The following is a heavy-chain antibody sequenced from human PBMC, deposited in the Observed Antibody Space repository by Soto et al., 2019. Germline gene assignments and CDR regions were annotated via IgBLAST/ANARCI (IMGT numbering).Heavy chain of an antibody. J-gene: IGHJ5*02. CDR2: ISYVGSNK. V-gene: IGHV3-30-3*01. Sequence: VQLVESGGGVVQPGRSLRLSCVVSGFTFSSYAMHWVRQAPGEGLEWVAVISYVGSNKYYADSVKGRFTISRANSKNTLYLQMNSLRAEDTAVYHCVRQEYSSSGWFDPWGQGTLVTVSS. D-gene: IGHD6-19*01. CDR1: GFTFSSYA. CDR3: VRQEYSSSGWFDP.